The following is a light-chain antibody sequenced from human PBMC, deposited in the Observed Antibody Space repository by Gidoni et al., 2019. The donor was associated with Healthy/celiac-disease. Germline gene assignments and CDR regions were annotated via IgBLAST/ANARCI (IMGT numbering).Light chain of an antibody. CDR3: QAWDSSTVV. J-gene: IGLJ2*01. V-gene: IGLV3-1*01. Sequence: YELTQPPSVYVSPGQTASITCSGDKLGDKYACWYQQKPGQAPVLVIYQASKRPSGIPERFSGSNAGNTATLTISGTQAMDEADYYCQAWDSSTVVFGGGTKLTVL. CDR1: KLGDKY. CDR2: QAS.